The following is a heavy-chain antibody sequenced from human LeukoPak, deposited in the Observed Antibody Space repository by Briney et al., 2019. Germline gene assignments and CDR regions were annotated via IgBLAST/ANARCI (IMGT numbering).Heavy chain of an antibody. CDR1: GGSISSSSYY. D-gene: IGHD3-22*01. V-gene: IGHV4-39*01. CDR2: IYYSGST. J-gene: IGHJ4*02. Sequence: SETLSLTCTVSGGSISSSSYYWGWIRQPPGKGLEWIGSIYYSGSTYYNPSLKSRVTISVDTSKNQFSLKLSSVTAADTAVHYCASTYYDSSGYGYWGQGTLVTVSS. CDR3: ASTYYDSSGYGY.